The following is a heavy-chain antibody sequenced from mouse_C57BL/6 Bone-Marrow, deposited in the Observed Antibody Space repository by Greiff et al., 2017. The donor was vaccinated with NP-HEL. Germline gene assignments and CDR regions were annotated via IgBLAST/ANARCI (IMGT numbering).Heavy chain of an antibody. CDR2: IDPSDSNT. Sequence: VQLQQPGAELVMPGASVKLSCKASGYTFTSYWMHWVKQRPGQGLEWIGEIDPSDSNTNYNQKFKGKSTLTVDKSSSTAYMQLSSLTSEDSAVYYCAFLFAYWGQGTLVTVSA. V-gene: IGHV1-69*01. J-gene: IGHJ3*01. CDR3: AFLFAY. CDR1: GYTFTSYW.